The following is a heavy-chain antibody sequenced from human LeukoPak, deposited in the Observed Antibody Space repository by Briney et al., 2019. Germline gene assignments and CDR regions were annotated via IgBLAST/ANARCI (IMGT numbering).Heavy chain of an antibody. Sequence: PGGSLRLSCAASGFTFNSYPMNWVRQAPGKGLEWVSYISSRSSTIYYADSVKGRFSISRDNAKNSLYLQMNCLRDEDTAVYYCARVYGSGSYSIDYWGQGTLVTVSS. CDR3: ARVYGSGSYSIDY. J-gene: IGHJ4*02. CDR2: ISSRSSTI. V-gene: IGHV3-48*02. CDR1: GFTFNSYP. D-gene: IGHD3-10*01.